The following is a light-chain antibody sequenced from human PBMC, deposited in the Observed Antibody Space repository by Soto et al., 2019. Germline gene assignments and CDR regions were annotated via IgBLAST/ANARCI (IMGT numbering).Light chain of an antibody. CDR3: QQYNNWPRT. J-gene: IGKJ1*01. CDR2: SAS. Sequence: EIVMTQSPATLSVSPGERATLSCRASQSGSTNLAFYQQKPGQAPRLLIYSASTRATGIPARFSGSVSGTEFILPISSRQSEEFAIYYCQQYNNWPRTFGQGTKVDIK. CDR1: QSGSTN. V-gene: IGKV3-15*01.